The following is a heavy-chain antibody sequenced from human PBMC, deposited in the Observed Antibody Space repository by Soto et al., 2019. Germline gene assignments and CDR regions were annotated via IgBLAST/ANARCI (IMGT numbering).Heavy chain of an antibody. CDR3: AKDLGAAAGMGHYYYGMDV. J-gene: IGHJ6*02. V-gene: IGHV3-30*18. CDR1: GFTFSSYG. CDR2: ISYDGSNK. D-gene: IGHD6-13*01. Sequence: GSLRLSCAASGFTFSSYGMHWVRQAPGKGLEWVAVISYDGSNKYYADSVKGRFTISRDNSKNTLYLQMNSLRAEDTAVYYCAKDLGAAAGMGHYYYGMDVWGQGTTVTVSS.